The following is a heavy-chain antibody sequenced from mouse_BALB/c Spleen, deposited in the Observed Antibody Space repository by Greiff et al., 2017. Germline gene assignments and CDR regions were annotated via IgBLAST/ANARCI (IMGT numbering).Heavy chain of an antibody. CDR1: GYTFTDYA. D-gene: IGHD2-2*01. Sequence: QVQLQQSGAELVRPGVSVKISCKGSGYTFTDYAMHWVKQSHAKSLEWIGVISTYYGDASYNQKFKGKATMTVDKSSSTAYMELARLTSEDSAIYYCARGYYGYDGAWFAYWGQGTLVTVSA. CDR3: ARGYYGYDGAWFAY. V-gene: IGHV1S137*01. J-gene: IGHJ3*01. CDR2: ISTYYGDA.